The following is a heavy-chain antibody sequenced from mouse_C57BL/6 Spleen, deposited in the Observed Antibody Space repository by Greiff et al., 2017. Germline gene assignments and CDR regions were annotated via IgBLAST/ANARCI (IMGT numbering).Heavy chain of an antibody. CDR1: GYTFTSYW. V-gene: IGHV1-72*01. CDR3: ARSGYDYDGGYFDV. J-gene: IGHJ1*03. D-gene: IGHD2-4*01. Sequence: VQLQQPGAELVKPGASVKLSCKASGYTFTSYWMHWVKQRPGRGLEWIGRIDPNSGGTKYNEKFKSKATLTVDKPSSTAYMQLSSLTSEDSAVYYCARSGYDYDGGYFDVWGTGTTVTVSS. CDR2: IDPNSGGT.